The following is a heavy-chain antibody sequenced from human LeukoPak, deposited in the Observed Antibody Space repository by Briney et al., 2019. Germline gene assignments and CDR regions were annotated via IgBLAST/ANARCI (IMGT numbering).Heavy chain of an antibody. D-gene: IGHD2-2*01. CDR1: GYTFTSYD. J-gene: IGHJ3*02. Sequence: ASVKVSCKASGYTFTSYDINWVRQATGQGLEWMGWMNPNSGNTGYAQKFQGRVTITRNTSISTAYMELSSLRSEDTAVYYCARVWCSSTSCHGAFDIWGQGTMVTVSS. CDR2: MNPNSGNT. V-gene: IGHV1-8*03. CDR3: ARVWCSSTSCHGAFDI.